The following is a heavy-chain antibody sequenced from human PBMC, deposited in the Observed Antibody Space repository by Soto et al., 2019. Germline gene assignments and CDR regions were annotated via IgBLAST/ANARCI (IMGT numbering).Heavy chain of an antibody. CDR2: IYHSGST. CDR1: GGSISSGGYS. D-gene: IGHD3-10*01. CDR3: ATLLYASGTYRFDP. J-gene: IGHJ5*02. Sequence: SETLSLTCAVSGGSISSGGYSWSWIRQPPGKGLERIGYIYHSGSTYYNPSLKSRVTISVDRSKNQFSLKLTSVTAADTAVYYCATLLYASGTYRFDPWGQGTLVTVSS. V-gene: IGHV4-30-2*01.